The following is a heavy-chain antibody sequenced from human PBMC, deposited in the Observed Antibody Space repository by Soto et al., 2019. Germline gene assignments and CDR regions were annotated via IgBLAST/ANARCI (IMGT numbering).Heavy chain of an antibody. V-gene: IGHV4-39*01. CDR2: IYYSGST. CDR3: ARRREDDSSGYHHIDY. Sequence: PSETLSLTCTVSGGSISSSSYYWGWIRQPPGKGLEWIGNIYYSGSTYYNPSLKSRVTMSVDTSKNQFSLRLSSMTAADTAVYYCARRREDDSSGYHHIDYWGRGTLVTVSS. D-gene: IGHD3-22*01. CDR1: GGSISSSSYY. J-gene: IGHJ4*02.